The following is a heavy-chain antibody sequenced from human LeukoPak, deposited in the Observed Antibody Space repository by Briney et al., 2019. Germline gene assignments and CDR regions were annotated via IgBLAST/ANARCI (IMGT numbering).Heavy chain of an antibody. J-gene: IGHJ6*02. D-gene: IGHD3-10*01. CDR3: AKDLGLRAYHYYGMDV. CDR1: GFTFSSYA. Sequence: PGGSLRLSCAASGFTFSSYAMSWVRQAPGRGLGLVSPISGSGGSKYYADSVKGRFTISRDNSKNTLYRQMNSLRAEDTAVYYCAKDLGLRAYHYYGMDVWGQGTTVTVSS. V-gene: IGHV3-23*01. CDR2: ISGSGGSK.